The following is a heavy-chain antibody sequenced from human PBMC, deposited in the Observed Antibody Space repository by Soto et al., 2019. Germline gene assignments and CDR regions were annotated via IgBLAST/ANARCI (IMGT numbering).Heavy chain of an antibody. V-gene: IGHV3-13*01. CDR3: ARGRRFNDYIWGSYRYDAFDI. J-gene: IGHJ3*02. CDR1: GFTFSSYD. Sequence: EVQLVESGGGLVQPGGSLRLSCAASGFTFSSYDMHWVRQATGKGLEWVSAIGTAGDTYYTGSVKGRFTNSRENAKNSLYLQMNSLRAGDTAVYYCARGRRFNDYIWGSYRYDAFDIWGQGTMVTVSS. CDR2: IGTAGDT. D-gene: IGHD3-16*02.